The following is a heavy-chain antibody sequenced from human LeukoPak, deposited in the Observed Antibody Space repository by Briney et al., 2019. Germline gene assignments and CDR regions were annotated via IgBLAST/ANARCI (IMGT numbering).Heavy chain of an antibody. D-gene: IGHD6-13*01. CDR1: GFTFSDYY. J-gene: IGHJ4*02. CDR3: ARRLPGITVAGYDY. CDR2: ISSSGSTI. Sequence: PGGSLRLSCAASGFTFSDYYMSWIRQAPGKGLEWVSYISSSGSTIYYADSVKGRFTISRDNAKKSLYLQMNTLRAEDTAIYYCARRLPGITVAGYDYWGQGTLVTVSS. V-gene: IGHV3-11*04.